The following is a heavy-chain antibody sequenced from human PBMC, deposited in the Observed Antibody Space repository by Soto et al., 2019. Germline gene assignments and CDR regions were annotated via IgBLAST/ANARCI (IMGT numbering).Heavy chain of an antibody. CDR3: AKDRFGGAYYYYMDV. CDR2: ISWNSGSI. D-gene: IGHD3-10*01. V-gene: IGHV3-9*01. Sequence: GGSLRLSCAASGFTFDDYAMHWVRQAPGKGLEWVSGISWNSGSIGYADSVKGRFTISRDNAKNSLYLQMNSLRAEDTALYYCAKDRFGGAYYYYMDVWGKGTTVTVSS. CDR1: GFTFDDYA. J-gene: IGHJ6*03.